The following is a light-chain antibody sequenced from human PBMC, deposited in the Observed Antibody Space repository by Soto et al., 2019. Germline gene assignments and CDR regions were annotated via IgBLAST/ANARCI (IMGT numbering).Light chain of an antibody. CDR3: SSYTSSSTLVV. Sequence: QSALTKPASVYGSPGQSITISCTGTSSDVGGYNYVSWYQQHPGKAPKLMIYDVSNRPSGVSNRFSGSKSGNTASLTISGLPAEDEADYYCSSYTSSSTLVVFGGGTKLTVL. V-gene: IGLV2-14*01. CDR2: DVS. CDR1: SSDVGGYNY. J-gene: IGLJ2*01.